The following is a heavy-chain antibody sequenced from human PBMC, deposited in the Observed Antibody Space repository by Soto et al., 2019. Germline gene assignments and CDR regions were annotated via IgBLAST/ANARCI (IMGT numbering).Heavy chain of an antibody. CDR2: IIPIFGTA. CDR3: ASTHLYYGSGSYYFDY. D-gene: IGHD3-10*01. Sequence: QVQLVQSGAEVKKPGSSVKVSCKASGGTFSSYAISWVRQAPGQGLEWMGGIIPIFGTANYAQKFQGRVTITAEESTSTAYMELSSLRSEDTAVYYCASTHLYYGSGSYYFDYWGQGTLVTISS. CDR1: GGTFSSYA. J-gene: IGHJ4*02. V-gene: IGHV1-69*01.